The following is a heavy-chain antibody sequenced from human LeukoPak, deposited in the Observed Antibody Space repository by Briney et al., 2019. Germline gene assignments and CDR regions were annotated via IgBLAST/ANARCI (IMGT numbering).Heavy chain of an antibody. J-gene: IGHJ3*02. CDR1: GFTFTTYW. Sequence: GGSLRLSCAASGFTFTTYWMSWVRQAPGKGLEWMANIKQDGSEKYYVDSVKGRFTISRDNAKNSLYLQMNSLRAEDTAVYYCVRDRYDILTGYNDAFDMWGQGTMVTVSS. CDR3: VRDRYDILTGYNDAFDM. D-gene: IGHD3-9*01. V-gene: IGHV3-7*01. CDR2: IKQDGSEK.